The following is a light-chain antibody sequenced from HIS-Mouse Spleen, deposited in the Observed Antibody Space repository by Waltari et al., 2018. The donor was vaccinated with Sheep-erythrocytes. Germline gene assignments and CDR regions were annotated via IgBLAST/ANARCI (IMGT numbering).Light chain of an antibody. J-gene: IGKJ3*01. Sequence: DIVMTQSPDSLAVSLGERATSNCKSSQSVLYSSNNKNYLAWYQQKPGQPPKLLIYWASTRESGVPDRVSGSGSGTDFTLTISSLQAEDVAVYYCQQYYSTPFTFGPGTKVDIK. CDR3: QQYYSTPFT. V-gene: IGKV4-1*01. CDR2: WAS. CDR1: QSVLYSSNNKNY.